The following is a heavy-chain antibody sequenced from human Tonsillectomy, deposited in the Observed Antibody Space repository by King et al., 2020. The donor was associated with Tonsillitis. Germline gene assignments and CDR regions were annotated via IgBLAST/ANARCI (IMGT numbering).Heavy chain of an antibody. CDR1: GGSISSYY. D-gene: IGHD3-10*01. V-gene: IGHV4-59*01. CDR3: AREAGGYYYYYGMDV. J-gene: IGHJ6*02. Sequence: VQLQESGPGLVKPSETLSLTCTVSGGSISSYYWSWIRQPPGKGLEWIGYIYYSGSTNYNPSLTSRVTISVDTSKNQFSLKLSSVTAADTAVYYCAREAGGYYYYYGMDVWGQGTTVTVSS. CDR2: IYYSGST.